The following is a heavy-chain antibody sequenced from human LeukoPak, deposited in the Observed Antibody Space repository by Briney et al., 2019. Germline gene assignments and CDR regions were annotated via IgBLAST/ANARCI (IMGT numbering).Heavy chain of an antibody. CDR1: GFTFDDYA. CDR3: AKDIAAAGNFDY. Sequence: GRSLRLSCAASGFTFDDYAMHWVRQAPGKGLEWVSGISWNSGSIGYADSVKGRFTISRDNAKNSLYLQMNSLRAEDTALYYCAKDIAAAGNFDYWGRGTLVTVSS. J-gene: IGHJ4*02. CDR2: ISWNSGSI. D-gene: IGHD6-13*01. V-gene: IGHV3-9*01.